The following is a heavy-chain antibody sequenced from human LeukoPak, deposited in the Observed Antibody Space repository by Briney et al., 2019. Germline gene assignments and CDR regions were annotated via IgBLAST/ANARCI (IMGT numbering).Heavy chain of an antibody. D-gene: IGHD6-19*01. J-gene: IGHJ4*02. CDR3: AKDNRRHYTSGPNPDSLH. CDR1: GFTFDDYG. CDR2: ISWNSGTI. Sequence: PGGSLRLSCAASGFTFDDYGMSWVRQPPGKGLEWVSGISWNSGTIDYADSVRGRFTISRDNAKNSLYLQMDSLRVEDTAFYYCAKDNRRHYTSGPNPDSLHWGQGALVTVSS. V-gene: IGHV3-9*01.